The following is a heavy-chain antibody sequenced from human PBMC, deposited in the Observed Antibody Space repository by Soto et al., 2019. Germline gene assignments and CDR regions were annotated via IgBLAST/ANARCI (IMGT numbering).Heavy chain of an antibody. J-gene: IGHJ4*02. CDR3: VRASGGGNSAYFDY. CDR1: GFSLSSSAVG. D-gene: IGHD2-21*02. Sequence: QITLKESGPTLVTPTQTLTLTCTFSGFSLSSSAVGVGWIRQPPGKALEWLALIYWADDQRYSPSLKSRITITKDTSRNQVVLTVTNLDPVDTATYYCVRASGGGNSAYFDYWGQGTLVTVSS. CDR2: IYWADDQ. V-gene: IGHV2-5*02.